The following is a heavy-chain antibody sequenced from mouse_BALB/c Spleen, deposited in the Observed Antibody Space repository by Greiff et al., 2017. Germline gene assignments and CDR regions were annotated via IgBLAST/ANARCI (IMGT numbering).Heavy chain of an antibody. V-gene: IGHV3-6*01. D-gene: IGHD2-13*01. CDR1: GYSITSGYY. J-gene: IGHJ1*01. CDR3: ARERNDGDFFDV. CDR2: ISYDGSN. Sequence: EVQLQESGPGLVKPSQSLSLTCSVTGYSITSGYYWNWIRQFPGNKLEWMGYISYDGSNNYNPSLKNRISITRDTSKNQFFLKLNSVTTEDTATYYCARERNDGDFFDVWGAGTTVTVSS.